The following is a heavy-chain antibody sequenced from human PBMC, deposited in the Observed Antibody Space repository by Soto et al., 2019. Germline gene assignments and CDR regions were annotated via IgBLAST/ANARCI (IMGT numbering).Heavy chain of an antibody. J-gene: IGHJ4*02. Sequence: TLSLPSTVSGGSLTTGCYYWSWIRQLPGKGLEWIGHRYYSESTYYNPSIKSRVSISLDTSKNQFYLKLSFVTDADTAMYYCARTKCSGGSCYSWSLDYWGQGTPVTVSS. CDR1: GGSLTTGCYY. V-gene: IGHV4-31*02. CDR3: ARTKCSGGSCYSWSLDY. D-gene: IGHD2-15*01. CDR2: RYYSEST.